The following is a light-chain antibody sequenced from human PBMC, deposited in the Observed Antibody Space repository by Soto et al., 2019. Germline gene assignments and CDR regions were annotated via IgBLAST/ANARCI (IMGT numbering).Light chain of an antibody. Sequence: EIVLTQSPATLSLSPGERATLSCRASPSVGSYLGWYQQKPGQAPRLLIYDASNRATGIPARFSGSGSGTDFTLTISSLEPEDFAVYYCQQRSNWPPYTFGQGTKLEIK. CDR1: PSVGSY. CDR3: QQRSNWPPYT. V-gene: IGKV3-11*01. CDR2: DAS. J-gene: IGKJ2*01.